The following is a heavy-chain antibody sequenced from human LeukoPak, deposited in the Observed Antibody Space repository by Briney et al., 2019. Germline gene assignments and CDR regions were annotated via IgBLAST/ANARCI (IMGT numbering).Heavy chain of an antibody. J-gene: IGHJ5*02. CDR1: GGSISSYY. V-gene: IGHV4-59*08. D-gene: IGHD2/OR15-2a*01. CDR2: IYESGST. CDR3: ARRILLAGTTNWFDP. Sequence: SETLSLTCTVPGGSISSYYWSWIRQPPGKGLEWIGYIYESGSTNYNPSLKSRVTISVDTSKNQFSLKLSSVTAADTAVYYCARRILLAGTTNWFDPWGQGTLVTVSS.